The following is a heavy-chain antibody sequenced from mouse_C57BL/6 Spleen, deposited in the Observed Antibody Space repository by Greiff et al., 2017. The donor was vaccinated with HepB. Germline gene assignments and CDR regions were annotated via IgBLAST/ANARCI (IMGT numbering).Heavy chain of an antibody. CDR1: GFNFKNTY. CDR3: ARKGPFITTDVTPFAD. D-gene: IGHD1-1*01. Sequence: EVQLQQSVAELVRPGASVKLSCTASGFNFKNTYMNWVKQRPEQGLEWIGRIDPANGNTKYAPKFQGKATITADTSSNTAYLQLSSLTSEDTAIYYCARKGPFITTDVTPFADWGQGTLVTVSA. J-gene: IGHJ3*01. V-gene: IGHV14-3*01. CDR2: IDPANGNT.